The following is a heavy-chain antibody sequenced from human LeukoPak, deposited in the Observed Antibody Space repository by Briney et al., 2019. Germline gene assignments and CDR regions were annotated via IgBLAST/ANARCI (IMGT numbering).Heavy chain of an antibody. V-gene: IGHV4-59*01. CDR1: GGSISSYY. J-gene: IGHJ4*02. Sequence: SSETLSLTCTVSGGSISSYYWSWIRQPPGKGLEWIGYIYYSGSTHYNPSLKGRVTISLDASKNQFSLNLSSVTAADTAIYYCARRVAIAGIFDYWGQGTLVTVSS. CDR3: ARRVAIAGIFDY. CDR2: IYYSGST. D-gene: IGHD6-13*01.